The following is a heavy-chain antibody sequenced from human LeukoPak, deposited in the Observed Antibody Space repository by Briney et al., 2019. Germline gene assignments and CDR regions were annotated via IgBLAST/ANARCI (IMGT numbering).Heavy chain of an antibody. Sequence: SETLSLTCTVSGGSISSYYWSWIRQPPGKGLEWIGNIYYSGSTNYNPSLKSRVTISVDTSKNQFSLKLSSVTAADTAVYYCVRSASTSKLYCSGGSCPNWFDPWGQGTLVTVSS. CDR1: GGSISSYY. CDR3: VRSASTSKLYCSGGSCPNWFDP. CDR2: IYYSGST. D-gene: IGHD2-15*01. V-gene: IGHV4-59*01. J-gene: IGHJ5*02.